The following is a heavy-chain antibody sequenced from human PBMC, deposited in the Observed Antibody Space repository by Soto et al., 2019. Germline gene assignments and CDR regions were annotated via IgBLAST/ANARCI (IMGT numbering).Heavy chain of an antibody. V-gene: IGHV3-30*04. CDR3: AKENYYDSSGYLTDV. J-gene: IGHJ6*02. D-gene: IGHD3-22*01. Sequence: PGGSLRLSCAASGFTFSNYAMHWVRQAPGKGLEWVAIISYDGNNKYNADSVKGRFTISRDNSKNTLYLQMNSLRAEDTAVYYCAKENYYDSSGYLTDVWGQGTTVTVSS. CDR1: GFTFSNYA. CDR2: ISYDGNNK.